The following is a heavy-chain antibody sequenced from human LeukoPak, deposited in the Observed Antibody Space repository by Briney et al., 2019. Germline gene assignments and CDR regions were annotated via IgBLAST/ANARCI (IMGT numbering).Heavy chain of an antibody. CDR3: AREWQGGIAAAGTRIEGDY. CDR1: GFSVSGYW. V-gene: IGHV3-7*01. D-gene: IGHD6-13*01. J-gene: IGHJ4*02. CDR2: IKQDGSEK. Sequence: GGSLRLSCAVSGFSVSGYWMTWVRQAPGKGLEWVANIKQDGSEKNYVDSVKGRFTISRDNAENSLFLQMNSLRVEDTAVYYCAREWQGGIAAAGTRIEGDYWGQGTLVAGSS.